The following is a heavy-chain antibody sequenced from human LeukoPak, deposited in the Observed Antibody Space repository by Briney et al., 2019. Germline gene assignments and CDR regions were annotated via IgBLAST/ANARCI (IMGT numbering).Heavy chain of an antibody. CDR2: LSYDGSDI. CDR1: GFAFSNYV. Sequence: GGSLRLSCAAPGFAFSNYVMHWVRQAPGKGLEWVAVLSYDGSDIYYADSVKGRFTISRDNSKNTLYLQMNSLRAEDTAVYYCAKDGPTVTIFGHFDYWGHGTLVTVSS. V-gene: IGHV3-30*18. D-gene: IGHD4-17*01. CDR3: AKDGPTVTIFGHFDY. J-gene: IGHJ4*01.